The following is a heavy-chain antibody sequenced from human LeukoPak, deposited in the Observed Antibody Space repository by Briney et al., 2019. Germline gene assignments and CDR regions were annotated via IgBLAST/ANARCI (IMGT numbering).Heavy chain of an antibody. V-gene: IGHV1-2*02. J-gene: IGHJ3*02. Sequence: ASVKVSCKASGYTFTGYYMHWVRQAPGQGLEWMGWINPNSGGTNYAQKFQGRVTMTRDTSISTAYMELSRLRSDDTAVYYCARESGAFSRGEDAFDIWGQGTMVTVS. D-gene: IGHD3-10*01. CDR1: GYTFTGYY. CDR3: ARESGAFSRGEDAFDI. CDR2: INPNSGGT.